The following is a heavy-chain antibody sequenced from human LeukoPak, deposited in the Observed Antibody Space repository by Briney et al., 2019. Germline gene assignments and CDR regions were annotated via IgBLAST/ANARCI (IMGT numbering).Heavy chain of an antibody. CDR2: ISSNGGST. D-gene: IGHD4-17*01. CDR1: GFTFSSYA. V-gene: IGHV3-64*01. Sequence: PGGSLRLSCAASGFTFSSYAMHWVRQAPGKGLEYVSAISSNGGSTYYANSVKGRFTISRDNSKNTLYLQVGSLRAEDMAVYYCARGSDGVVYSGMDVWGQGTTVTVSS. CDR3: ARGSDGVVYSGMDV. J-gene: IGHJ6*02.